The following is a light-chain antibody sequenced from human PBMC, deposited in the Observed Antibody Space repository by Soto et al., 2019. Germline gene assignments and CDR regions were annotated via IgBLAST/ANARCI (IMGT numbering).Light chain of an antibody. Sequence: NFMLTQSHSVSESPGKTVTISCTRSSGSIASNFVQWYQQRPGSAPTTVIYDDSQRPSGVPDRFSGSIDSSSNSASLTIAGLNAEEEADYYSQSDDSSSLVFGGGTKLNVL. CDR2: DDS. CDR1: SGSIASNF. CDR3: QSDDSSSLV. V-gene: IGLV6-57*03. J-gene: IGLJ2*01.